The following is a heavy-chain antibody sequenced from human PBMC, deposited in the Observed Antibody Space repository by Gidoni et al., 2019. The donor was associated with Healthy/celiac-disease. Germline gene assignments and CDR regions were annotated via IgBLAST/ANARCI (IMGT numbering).Heavy chain of an antibody. CDR2: IIPIFATA. CDR3: ARGGEYCSGGSCYSGEYFQH. D-gene: IGHD2-15*01. CDR1: GGTFSSYA. Sequence: QVQLVQSGAEVKKPGAAVKVACKPSGGTFSSYAISWVRQAPGQGLEWMGGIIPIFATANYAQKFQVRVTITADESTSTAYMELSSLRSEDTAVYYCARGGEYCSGGSCYSGEYFQHWGQGTLVTVSS. V-gene: IGHV1-69*01. J-gene: IGHJ1*01.